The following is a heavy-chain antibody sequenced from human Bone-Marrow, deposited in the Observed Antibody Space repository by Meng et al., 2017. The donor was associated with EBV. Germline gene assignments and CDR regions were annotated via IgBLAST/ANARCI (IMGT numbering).Heavy chain of an antibody. D-gene: IGHD3-3*01. V-gene: IGHV3-33*01. CDR1: GFTFSSYG. CDR2: IWYDGSNK. Sequence: QVQLVESGGGGVQPGRSLRLSCAASGFTFSSYGMHWVRQAPGKGLEWVAVIWYDGSNKYYADSVKGRFTISRDNSKNTLYLQMNSLRAEDTAVYYCARVPKDDFWSGLDYWGQGTLVTVAS. J-gene: IGHJ4*02. CDR3: ARVPKDDFWSGLDY.